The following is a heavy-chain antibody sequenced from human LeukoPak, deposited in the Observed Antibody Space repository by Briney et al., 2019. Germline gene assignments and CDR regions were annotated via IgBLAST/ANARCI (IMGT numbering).Heavy chain of an antibody. CDR2: ISGSGTTI. CDR1: GFTFSSYE. CDR3: ARDRSTVTTWVDY. J-gene: IGHJ4*02. D-gene: IGHD4-17*01. V-gene: IGHV3-48*03. Sequence: PGRSLRLSCAASGFTFSSYEMNWVRQAPGKGLEWVSYISGSGTTIYYADSVKGRFTISRDNAENSLYLQMNSLRAEDTAVYYCARDRSTVTTWVDYWGQGTLVTVSS.